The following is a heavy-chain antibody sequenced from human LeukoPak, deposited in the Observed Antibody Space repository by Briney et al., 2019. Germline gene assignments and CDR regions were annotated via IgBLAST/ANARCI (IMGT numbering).Heavy chain of an antibody. V-gene: IGHV3-23*01. CDR3: AKDLGDIVVVPAALLFDY. CDR1: GFTFSSYA. J-gene: IGHJ4*02. D-gene: IGHD2-2*01. CDR2: ISGSGGST. Sequence: GGSLRLSCAASGFTFSSYAMSWVRQAPGKGLEWVSAISGSGGSTYYADSVKGRLTISRDNSKNTLYLQMNSLRAEDTAVYYCAKDLGDIVVVPAALLFDYWGQGTLVTVSS.